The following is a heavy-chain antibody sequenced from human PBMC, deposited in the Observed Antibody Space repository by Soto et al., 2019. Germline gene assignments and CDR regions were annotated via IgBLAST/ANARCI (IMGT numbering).Heavy chain of an antibody. D-gene: IGHD4-17*01. CDR2: IKRETDGGTT. V-gene: IGHV3-15*01. CDR3: TTAATTVTTIDY. Sequence: PGGSLRLSCAASGFTFTNAWMSWVRQAPGKGLEWVGRIKRETDGGTTDYAAPVKGRFTISRDDSRNTLYLQMNNLKTDDTALYYWTTAATTVTTIDYWGQGTLVTVSS. CDR1: GFTFTNAW. J-gene: IGHJ4*02.